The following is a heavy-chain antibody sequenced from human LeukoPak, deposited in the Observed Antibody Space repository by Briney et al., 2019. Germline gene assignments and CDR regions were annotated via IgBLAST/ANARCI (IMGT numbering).Heavy chain of an antibody. J-gene: IGHJ4*02. V-gene: IGHV3-48*04. CDR3: ARDFYGSGSYGISFDY. D-gene: IGHD3-10*01. CDR1: GFTFSSYN. Sequence: GGSLRLSCAASGFTFSSYNMNWVRQAPGKGLEWVSYISSSGSTIYYADSVKGRFTISRDNVKNSLYLQMNSLRAEDTAVYYCARDFYGSGSYGISFDYWGQGTLVTVSS. CDR2: ISSSGSTI.